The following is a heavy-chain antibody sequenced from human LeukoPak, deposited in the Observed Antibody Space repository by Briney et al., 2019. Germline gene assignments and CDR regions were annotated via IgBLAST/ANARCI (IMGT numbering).Heavy chain of an antibody. CDR3: ASPYYYGSGSYLDPNGMDV. CDR2: ISGSGDNT. Sequence: GGSLRLSCAASGFTFSTYTMTWVRQAPGKGLEWVSGISGSGDNTYYADSVKGRFTISRDNSENTLYLQMNSLRAEDTAVYYCASPYYYGSGSYLDPNGMDVWGQGTTVTVSS. V-gene: IGHV3-23*01. CDR1: GFTFSTYT. D-gene: IGHD3-10*01. J-gene: IGHJ6*02.